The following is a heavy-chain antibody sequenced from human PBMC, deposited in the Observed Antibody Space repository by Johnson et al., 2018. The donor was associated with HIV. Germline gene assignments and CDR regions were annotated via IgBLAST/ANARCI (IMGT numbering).Heavy chain of an antibody. CDR1: GFTFDDYT. CDR2: ISWDGGST. Sequence: VQLVESGGVVVQPGGSLRLSCAASGFTFDDYTMHWVRQAPGKGLEWVSLISWDGGSTYYADSVKGRFTISRDNIKNSLYLQMNSLRTEDTALYYCGSATHYYDSGVYRGDGFDIWGQGTMVIVSS. D-gene: IGHD3-22*01. J-gene: IGHJ3*02. V-gene: IGHV3-43*01. CDR3: GSATHYYDSGVYRGDGFDI.